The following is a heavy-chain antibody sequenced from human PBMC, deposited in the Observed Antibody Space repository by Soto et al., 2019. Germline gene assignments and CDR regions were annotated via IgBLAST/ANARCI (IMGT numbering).Heavy chain of an antibody. V-gene: IGHV4-31*03. J-gene: IGHJ4*02. CDR1: GGSISSGGYY. Sequence: PSETLSLTCTVSGGSISSGGYYWSWIRQHPGKGLEWIGYIYYSGSTYYNPSLKSRVTISVDTSKNQFSLKLSSVTAADTAVYYCARDHYSSGWYDKYYFDYWGQGTLVTV. CDR2: IYYSGST. D-gene: IGHD6-19*01. CDR3: ARDHYSSGWYDKYYFDY.